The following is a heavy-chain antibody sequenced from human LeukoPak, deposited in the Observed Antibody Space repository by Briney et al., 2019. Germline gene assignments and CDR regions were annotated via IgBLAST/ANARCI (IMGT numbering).Heavy chain of an antibody. CDR3: ARVVGSWYRLDAFDI. J-gene: IGHJ3*02. CDR1: GGSISSYY. Sequence: PSETLSLTCTVSGGSISSYYWSWIRQPPGKGLEWIGYIYYSGSTNYNPSLKSRVTISVDTSKNQFSLKLSSVTAADTAVYYCARVVGSWYRLDAFDIWGQGTMVTVSS. D-gene: IGHD6-13*01. V-gene: IGHV4-59*01. CDR2: IYYSGST.